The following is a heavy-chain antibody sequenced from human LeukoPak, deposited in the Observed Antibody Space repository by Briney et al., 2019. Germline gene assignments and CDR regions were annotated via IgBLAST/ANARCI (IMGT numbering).Heavy chain of an antibody. CDR2: IYYSGTI. D-gene: IGHD3-10*01. Sequence: KPSETLSLTCSVSGGSISNYYWSWIRQPPGKGLEWIGYIYYSGTITYNPSLKSRVTMSVDTSKNQFSLKLSSVTAADTAVYYCARDSGTTGEVKFDPWGQGTLVTVSS. CDR3: ARDSGTTGEVKFDP. J-gene: IGHJ5*02. CDR1: GGSISNYY. V-gene: IGHV4-59*12.